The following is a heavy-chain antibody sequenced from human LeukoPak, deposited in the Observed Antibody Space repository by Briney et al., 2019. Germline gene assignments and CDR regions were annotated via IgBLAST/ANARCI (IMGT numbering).Heavy chain of an antibody. CDR2: IYHSGST. D-gene: IGHD1-1*01. Sequence: PSETLSLTCAVSGGSISSSNWWSWVRQPPGKGLEWIGEIYHSGSTNYNPSLKSRVTISVDESKNQFSLKLSSVTAADTAVYYCARGGPRSTTGWNWFDPWGQGTLVTVSS. CDR3: ARGGPRSTTGWNWFDP. CDR1: GGSISSSNW. J-gene: IGHJ5*02. V-gene: IGHV4-4*02.